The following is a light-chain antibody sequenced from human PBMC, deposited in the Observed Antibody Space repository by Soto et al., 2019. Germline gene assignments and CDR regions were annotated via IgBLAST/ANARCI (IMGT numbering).Light chain of an antibody. V-gene: IGKV1-5*01. J-gene: IGKJ1*01. CDR2: DAS. Sequence: GDRVTITCRASQSISSWLAWYQQKPGKAPKLLIYDASSLESGVPSRFSGSGSATEFTLTISSLQPDDFATYYCQQYNSYSRAFGQGTTGDIK. CDR1: QSISSW. CDR3: QQYNSYSRA.